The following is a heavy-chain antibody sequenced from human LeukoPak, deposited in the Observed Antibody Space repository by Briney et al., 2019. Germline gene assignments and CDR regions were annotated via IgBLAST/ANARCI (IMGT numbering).Heavy chain of an antibody. J-gene: IGHJ3*02. CDR2: IYHTRST. D-gene: IGHD2-15*01. Sequence: SETLSLTCTVSGGSIRSHYWEWIRQPPGKGLEWIGYIYHTRSTNYNPSLKSRVTISVDTSKNQFSLKLNSVTAADTAVYYCASGSRGNQNDAFDIWGQGTTVTVSS. CDR3: ASGSRGNQNDAFDI. CDR1: GGSIRSHY. V-gene: IGHV4-59*11.